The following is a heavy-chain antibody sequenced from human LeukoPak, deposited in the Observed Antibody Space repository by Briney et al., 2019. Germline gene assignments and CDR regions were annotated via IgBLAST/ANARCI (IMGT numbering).Heavy chain of an antibody. CDR1: GGSITSASYY. CDR3: ARCAGNFWFDP. J-gene: IGHJ5*02. CDR2: IYYSGST. D-gene: IGHD1-7*01. V-gene: IGHV4-39*07. Sequence: SETLSLTCIVSGGSITSASYYWGWIRQPPGKGLEWIGTIYYSGSTYDNPSLKSRVTISVDTSKNQFSLKLSSVTAADTAVYYCARCAGNFWFDPWGQGTLVTVSS.